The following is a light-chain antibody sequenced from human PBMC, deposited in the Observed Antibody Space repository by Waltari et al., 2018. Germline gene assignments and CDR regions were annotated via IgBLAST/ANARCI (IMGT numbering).Light chain of an antibody. CDR2: DVN. V-gene: IGLV2-8*01. Sequence: QSALTQPPSASGSPRQSVTISCTGTSRDIGGSNFVSWYQQRPGKAPRFLIYDVNKRPSGVSDRFSGSKSGNTASLTVSGLQPDDEATYYCSAFAGSNNFGVFGGGTKLTVL. CDR1: SRDIGGSNF. J-gene: IGLJ3*02. CDR3: SAFAGSNNFGV.